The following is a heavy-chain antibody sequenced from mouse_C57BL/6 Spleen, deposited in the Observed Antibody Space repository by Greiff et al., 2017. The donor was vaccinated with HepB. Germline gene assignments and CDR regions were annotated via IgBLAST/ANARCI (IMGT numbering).Heavy chain of an antibody. V-gene: IGHV1-80*01. Sequence: VQLQESGAELVKPGASVKISCKASGYAFSSYWMNWVKQRPGKGLEWIGQIYPGDGDTNYNGKFKGKATLTADKSSSTAYMQLSSLTSEDSAVYFCARGGSSLWFAYWGQGTLVTVSA. CDR1: GYAFSSYW. CDR2: IYPGDGDT. J-gene: IGHJ3*01. D-gene: IGHD1-1*01. CDR3: ARGGSSLWFAY.